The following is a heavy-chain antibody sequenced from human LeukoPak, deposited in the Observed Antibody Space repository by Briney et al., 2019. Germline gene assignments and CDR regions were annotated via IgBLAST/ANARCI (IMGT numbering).Heavy chain of an antibody. CDR1: GFTFSSYW. D-gene: IGHD3-22*01. CDR3: ARLPRRAHYYDSSGTVDY. Sequence: GGSLRLSCAASGFTFSSYWMSWVRQAPGKGLEWVANIKQDGSEKYYADSVKGRFTISRDNAKNSLYLQMNSLRAEDTAVYYCARLPRRAHYYDSSGTVDYWGQGTLVTVSS. J-gene: IGHJ4*02. V-gene: IGHV3-7*01. CDR2: IKQDGSEK.